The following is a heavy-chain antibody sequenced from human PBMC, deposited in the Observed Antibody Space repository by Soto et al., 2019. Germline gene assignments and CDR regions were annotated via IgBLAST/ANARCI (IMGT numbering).Heavy chain of an antibody. V-gene: IGHV3-30-3*01. Sequence: PGPSLKITCAASGFTFITYVMHWVSQAPGKGLEWVAVISYDGSNKYYADSVKGRFTISRDNSKNTLYLQMNSLRAEDTAVYYCAKAIAYCGGDCYTLDYWGQGTLVTVSS. D-gene: IGHD2-21*02. J-gene: IGHJ4*02. CDR2: ISYDGSNK. CDR1: GFTFITYV. CDR3: AKAIAYCGGDCYTLDY.